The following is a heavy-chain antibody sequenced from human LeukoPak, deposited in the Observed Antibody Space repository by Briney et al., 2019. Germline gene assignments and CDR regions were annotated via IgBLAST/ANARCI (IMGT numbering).Heavy chain of an antibody. D-gene: IGHD5-12*01. CDR2: IIPILGIA. CDR3: AICGYSSYARPDYYYGVDV. J-gene: IGHJ6*02. V-gene: IGHV1-69*04. CDR1: GGTFSSYA. Sequence: PVKVSCKASGGTFSSYAISWVRQAPGQGLEWMGRIIPILGIANYAQKFQGRVTITADKSTSTAYMELSSLRSEDTAVYYCAICGYSSYARPDYYYGVDVWGQGTTVTVS.